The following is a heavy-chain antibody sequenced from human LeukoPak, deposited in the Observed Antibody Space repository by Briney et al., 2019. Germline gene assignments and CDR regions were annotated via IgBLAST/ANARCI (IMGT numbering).Heavy chain of an antibody. J-gene: IGHJ1*01. Sequence: ASVKVSCKTSGYPFTSFGVGWVRQAPGQGLEWMGWISPYNGNTNFAQRFQGRLTLTTDTSTSTVYMELRSLRSDDTAVYFCARARRVQVIPVAESAEYFEHWGQGTLVTVSS. D-gene: IGHD2-2*01. CDR3: ARARRVQVIPVAESAEYFEH. CDR2: ISPYNGNT. CDR1: GYPFTSFG. V-gene: IGHV1-18*01.